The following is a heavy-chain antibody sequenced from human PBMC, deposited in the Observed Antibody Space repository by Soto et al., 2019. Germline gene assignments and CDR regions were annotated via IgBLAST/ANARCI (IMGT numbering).Heavy chain of an antibody. Sequence: ASVKVSCKTSGYTFSAYYVHWVRRAPGRGFQWLGWINPSNEITTFSEFFQGRITMTRDTSTNTVHMELNMLTSDDTAVYYCMRGGWGDSPIDYWGQGTQVTVSS. CDR2: INPSNEIT. CDR3: MRGGWGDSPIDY. D-gene: IGHD1-26*01. CDR1: GYTFSAYY. J-gene: IGHJ4*02. V-gene: IGHV1-2*02.